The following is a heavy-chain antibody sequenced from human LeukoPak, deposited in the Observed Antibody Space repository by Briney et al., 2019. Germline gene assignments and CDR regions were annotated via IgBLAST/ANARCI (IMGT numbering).Heavy chain of an antibody. V-gene: IGHV3-11*01. CDR1: GFTFSDYY. J-gene: IGHJ6*02. CDR2: ISSSGSTI. CDR3: ARDCSGGSCYYGMDV. Sequence: AGGSLRLSCAASGFTFSDYYMSWIRQAPGKGLEWVSYISSSGSTIYYADSVKGRFTISRDNAKNSLYLQMNSLRAEDTAVYYCARDCSGGSCYYGMDVWGQGTTVTVSS. D-gene: IGHD2-15*01.